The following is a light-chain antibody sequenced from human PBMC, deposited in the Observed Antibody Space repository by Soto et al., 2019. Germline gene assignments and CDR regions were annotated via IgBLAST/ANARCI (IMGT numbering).Light chain of an antibody. Sequence: EIVMTQSPVTLSVSPGERATLSCRASQNISRSLAWYQQKPGQGPSLLIYGTSTRAGGVPARFSGSGSGTEFTLTINSLQSEDFAVYYCQQHNQWPITFGQGTRLEIK. CDR1: QNISRS. CDR2: GTS. J-gene: IGKJ5*01. CDR3: QQHNQWPIT. V-gene: IGKV3-15*01.